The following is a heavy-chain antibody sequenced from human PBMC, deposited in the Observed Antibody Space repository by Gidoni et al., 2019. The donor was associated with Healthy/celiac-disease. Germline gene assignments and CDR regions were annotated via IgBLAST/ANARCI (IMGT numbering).Heavy chain of an antibody. CDR3: ARTGGGQWLSALDY. Sequence: QVTLRESGPALVKPTQTLTLTCTFSGFSLSTSGMCVSWIRQPPGKALEWLARIDWDDDKYYSTSLKTRLTISKDTSKNQVVLTMTNMDPVDTATYYCARTGGGQWLSALDYWGQGTLVTVSS. CDR1: GFSLSTSGMC. CDR2: IDWDDDK. D-gene: IGHD6-19*01. V-gene: IGHV2-70*15. J-gene: IGHJ4*02.